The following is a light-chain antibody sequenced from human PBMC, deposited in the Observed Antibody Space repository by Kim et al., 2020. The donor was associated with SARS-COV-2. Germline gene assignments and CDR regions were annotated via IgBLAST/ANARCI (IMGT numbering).Light chain of an antibody. CDR1: RGSTPRNY. Sequence: GKTGNIACTRSRGSTPRNYVQWYQQHQCSTPTSVIYQNNQRASGVTDRFSGSIDRSSTGSPLTISGLNAEEEADYYCQSDDSSALVFGGGTQMTVL. J-gene: IGLJ3*02. V-gene: IGLV6-57*01. CDR3: QSDDSSALV. CDR2: QNN.